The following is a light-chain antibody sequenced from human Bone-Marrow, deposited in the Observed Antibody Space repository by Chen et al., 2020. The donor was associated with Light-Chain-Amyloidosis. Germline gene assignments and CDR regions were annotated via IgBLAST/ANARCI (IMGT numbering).Light chain of an antibody. Sequence: SYVLTQPSSVSVAPGQTATIACGGNNIGSTSVHWYQQTPGQAPLLVVYDDSDRPSGLPERLSGSNSENTATLTISRIEAGDEADYYCQVWDRSSDRPVFGGGTKLTVL. J-gene: IGLJ3*02. CDR2: DDS. CDR3: QVWDRSSDRPV. CDR1: NIGSTS. V-gene: IGLV3-21*02.